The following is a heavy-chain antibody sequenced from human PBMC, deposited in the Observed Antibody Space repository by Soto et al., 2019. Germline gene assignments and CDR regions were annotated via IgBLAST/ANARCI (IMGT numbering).Heavy chain of an antibody. J-gene: IGHJ4*02. V-gene: IGHV1-3*01. Sequence: ASVKVSCKASGYTFTSYGINWVRQAPGRGLEWMGWINPGNGNTKYSQQFQGRVIIDRDTSASTAYMELSSLRSEDTAVYYCARGGYFDSSNYLAYWGLGTLVTAPQ. D-gene: IGHD3-22*01. CDR2: INPGNGNT. CDR1: GYTFTSYG. CDR3: ARGGYFDSSNYLAY.